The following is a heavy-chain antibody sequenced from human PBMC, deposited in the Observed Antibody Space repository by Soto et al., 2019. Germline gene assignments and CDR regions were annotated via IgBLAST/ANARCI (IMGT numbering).Heavy chain of an antibody. CDR2: ISFDAKNI. CDR3: AKGSQAAAVLDH. CDR1: GFTFSLYG. Sequence: QVQLVESGGGVVQPGRSLKLSCTTYGFTFSLYGMHWVRQAPGKGLEWLAVISFDAKNIYYADSVKGRFTISRDNSKTTLFLQMSHLRDDDTAVYFCAKGSQAAAVLDHWGQGALVTVAS. J-gene: IGHJ4*02. D-gene: IGHD6-25*01. V-gene: IGHV3-30*18.